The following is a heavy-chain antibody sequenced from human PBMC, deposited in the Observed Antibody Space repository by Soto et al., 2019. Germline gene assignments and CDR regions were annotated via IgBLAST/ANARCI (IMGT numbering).Heavy chain of an antibody. CDR3: ARVLRDFWSGYHDY. D-gene: IGHD3-3*01. CDR1: GGSISSGGYY. Sequence: SETLSLTCTVSGGSISSGGYYWSWIRHHPGKGLEWIGYIYYSGSTYYNPSLKSRVTISVDTSKNQFSLKLSSVTAADTAVYYCARVLRDFWSGYHDYWGQGTLVTVSS. CDR2: IYYSGST. J-gene: IGHJ4*02. V-gene: IGHV4-31*03.